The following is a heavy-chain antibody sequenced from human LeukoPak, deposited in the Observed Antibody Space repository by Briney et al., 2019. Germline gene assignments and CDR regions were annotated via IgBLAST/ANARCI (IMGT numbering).Heavy chain of an antibody. CDR1: GYPFTDYY. D-gene: IGHD4-23*01. CDR3: ARETGGNSLIYFDY. V-gene: IGHV1-2*06. J-gene: IGHJ4*02. CDR2: INLNSGVT. Sequence: ASVKVSCKTSGYPFTDYYMHWLRQAPGQGLEWMGRINLNSGVTNYAQKFQGRVTMTRDTSINTAYMELSRLRSDDTAVYFCARETGGNSLIYFDYWGQGTLVTVSS.